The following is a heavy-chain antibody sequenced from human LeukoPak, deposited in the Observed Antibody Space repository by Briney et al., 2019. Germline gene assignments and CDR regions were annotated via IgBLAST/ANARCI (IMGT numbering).Heavy chain of an antibody. CDR2: ISSSSSYI. D-gene: IGHD3-10*01. Sequence: PGGSLRLSCAASGFSFSSYSMNWVRQAPGKGLEWVSSISSSSSYIYYADSVKGRFTISRDNAKNSLYLQMNSLRAEDTAVYYCAKEGKVWFGEVLRFDYYYMDVWGKGTTVTVSS. V-gene: IGHV3-21*04. CDR1: GFSFSSYS. J-gene: IGHJ6*03. CDR3: AKEGKVWFGEVLRFDYYYMDV.